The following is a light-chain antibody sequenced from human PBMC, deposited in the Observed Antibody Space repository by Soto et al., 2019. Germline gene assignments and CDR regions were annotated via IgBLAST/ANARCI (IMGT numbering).Light chain of an antibody. J-gene: IGLJ1*01. CDR3: SSYTSSNTLYV. V-gene: IGLV2-14*01. CDR2: AVS. CDR1: SSDVGGYNY. Sequence: QSAMTQPASVSGSPGQSITISCTGTSSDVGGYNYVSWYQQHPGKAPKLMIYAVSNRPSGVSNRFSGSKSGNTASLTISGLQAEDEADYYCSSYTSSNTLYVFGTGTKLTVL.